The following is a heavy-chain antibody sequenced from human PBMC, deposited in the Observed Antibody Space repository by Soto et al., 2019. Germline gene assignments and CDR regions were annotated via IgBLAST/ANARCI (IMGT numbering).Heavy chain of an antibody. D-gene: IGHD6-19*01. J-gene: IGHJ3*02. V-gene: IGHV1-69*01. CDR3: ASTRVIAVAGACDAFDI. Sequence: QVQLVQSGAEVKKPGSSVKVSCKASGGTFSSYAISWVRQAPGQGLEWMGGIIPIFGTANYAQKFQGRVTITADESMSTAYMELSSLRSEDTDVYYCASTRVIAVAGACDAFDIWGQGTMVTVSS. CDR2: IIPIFGTA. CDR1: GGTFSSYA.